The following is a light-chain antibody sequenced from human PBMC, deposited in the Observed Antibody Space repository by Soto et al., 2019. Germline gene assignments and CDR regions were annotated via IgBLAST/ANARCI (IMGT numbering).Light chain of an antibody. V-gene: IGKV3-11*01. Sequence: EIGLTQSPATLSLSPGERATLSCRASQSVSNFLAWYQQKPGQAPRLLIYDASNRATGIPARFSGSGSGTDFTLTISSLEPEDFAVYYCQQRSNWRMYTFGQGTKLEIK. CDR3: QQRSNWRMYT. J-gene: IGKJ2*01. CDR1: QSVSNF. CDR2: DAS.